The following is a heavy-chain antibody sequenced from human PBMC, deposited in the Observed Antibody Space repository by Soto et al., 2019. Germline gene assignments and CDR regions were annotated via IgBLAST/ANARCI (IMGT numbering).Heavy chain of an antibody. Sequence: ASVKVSCKASGYTFTSYGISWVRRAPGQGLEWMGWISAYNGNTNYAQKLQGRVTMTTDTSTSTAYMELRSLRSDDTAVYYCARVVRGVIIISWFDPWGQGTLVTVSS. CDR3: ARVVRGVIIISWFDP. CDR2: ISAYNGNT. D-gene: IGHD3-10*01. J-gene: IGHJ5*02. CDR1: GYTFTSYG. V-gene: IGHV1-18*01.